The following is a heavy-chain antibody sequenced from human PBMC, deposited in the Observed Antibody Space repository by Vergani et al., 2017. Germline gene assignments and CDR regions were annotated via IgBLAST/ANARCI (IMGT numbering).Heavy chain of an antibody. CDR3: AREQYYYGSGALDY. D-gene: IGHD3-10*01. CDR1: GGTFSSYT. Sequence: QVQLVQSGAEVKKPGSSVKVSCKASGGTFSSYTISWVRQAPGQGLEWMGRIIPILGIANYAQKFQGRVTSTADKSTSTAYMELSSLRSEDTAVYYCAREQYYYGSGALDYWGQGTLVTVSS. CDR2: IIPILGIA. V-gene: IGHV1-69*08. J-gene: IGHJ4*02.